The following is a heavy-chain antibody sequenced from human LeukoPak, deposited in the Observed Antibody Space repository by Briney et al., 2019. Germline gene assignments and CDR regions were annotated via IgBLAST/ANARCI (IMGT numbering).Heavy chain of an antibody. CDR2: ISGSGSTI. V-gene: IGHV3-11*04. D-gene: IGHD3-22*01. CDR3: ARDLGQYYDTSDNWFDP. J-gene: IGHJ5*02. Sequence: GGSLRLSCAASGFTVSDYYMNWIRQAPGKGLEWVSYISGSGSTIYYADSVKGRFTISRDNAKNTLNLQMNSLRAEDTAVYYCARDLGQYYDTSDNWFDPWGQGTLVTVSS. CDR1: GFTVSDYY.